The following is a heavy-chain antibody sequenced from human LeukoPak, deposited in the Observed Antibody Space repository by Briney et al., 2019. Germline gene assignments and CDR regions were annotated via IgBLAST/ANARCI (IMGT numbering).Heavy chain of an antibody. CDR3: ARGRNYYDSSGYYFNNKGYYFDY. Sequence: GASVKVSCKASGYTFTGYYMHWVRQAPGQGLEWMGWINPNSGGTNYAQKFQGRVTMTRDTSISTAYMELNRLRSDDTAVYYCARGRNYYDSSGYYFNNKGYYFDYWGQGTLVTVSS. D-gene: IGHD3-22*01. V-gene: IGHV1-2*02. CDR2: INPNSGGT. CDR1: GYTFTGYY. J-gene: IGHJ4*02.